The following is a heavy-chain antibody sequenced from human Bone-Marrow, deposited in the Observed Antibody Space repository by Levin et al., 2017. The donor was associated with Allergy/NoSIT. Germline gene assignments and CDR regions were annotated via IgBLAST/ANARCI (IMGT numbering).Heavy chain of an antibody. CDR3: ARDGSGFGEFYYDY. CDR1: GFSFSSYG. Sequence: GGSLRLSCTGSGFSFSSYGMSWVRLVPGRGLEWVSSINYSDDNTYYGDSVRGRFIISRDNSKNTLNLQLNSLRAEDSAIYYCARDGSGFGEFYYDYWGQGTQVTVSS. CDR2: INYSDDNT. D-gene: IGHD3-10*01. V-gene: IGHV3-23*01. J-gene: IGHJ4*02.